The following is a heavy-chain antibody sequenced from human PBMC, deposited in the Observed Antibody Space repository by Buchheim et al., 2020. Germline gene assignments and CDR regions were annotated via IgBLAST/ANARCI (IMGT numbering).Heavy chain of an antibody. J-gene: IGHJ4*02. CDR1: GFTFSSYA. Sequence: QVQLVESGGGVVQPGRSLRLSCADSGFTFSSYAMHWVRQAPGKGLEWVAVISYDGSNKYYADSGKGRFTIPRANSKNTLYLQMNSLRAEDTAVYYCARDLFGYYYDSSGYYPGDYWGQGTL. CDR3: ARDLFGYYYDSSGYYPGDY. V-gene: IGHV3-30-3*01. D-gene: IGHD3-22*01. CDR2: ISYDGSNK.